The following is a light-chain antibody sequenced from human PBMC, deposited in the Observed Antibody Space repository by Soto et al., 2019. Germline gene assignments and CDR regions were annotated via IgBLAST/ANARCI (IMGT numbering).Light chain of an antibody. CDR1: QSLSSSY. CDR3: QQYDNSVYT. Sequence: EIELTQSPGTLSLSPGERATLSCRASQSLSSSYLAWYQQKPGQTPSLLIYGASTRAAGIPDRFSGSGSGTDFTLTISRLEPEDFAVYYCQQYDNSVYTFGQGTKLEIK. V-gene: IGKV3-20*01. CDR2: GAS. J-gene: IGKJ2*01.